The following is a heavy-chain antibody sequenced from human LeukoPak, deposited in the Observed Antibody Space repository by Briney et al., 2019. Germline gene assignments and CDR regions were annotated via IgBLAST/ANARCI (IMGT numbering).Heavy chain of an antibody. CDR3: ATEKFDY. J-gene: IGHJ4*02. CDR1: GFTFSNYW. V-gene: IGHV3-7*01. Sequence: PGGSLRLSCAASGFTFSNYWMSWVRQAPGRGLEWVAHIKHDGSEEYYMDSVKGRFTVSRDNARNSLYLQMNSLRAEDTAVYYCATEKFDYWGQGTLVTVSS. CDR2: IKHDGSEE.